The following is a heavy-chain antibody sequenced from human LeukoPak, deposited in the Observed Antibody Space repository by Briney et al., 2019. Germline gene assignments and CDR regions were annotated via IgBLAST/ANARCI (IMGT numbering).Heavy chain of an antibody. CDR2: ISFSHHT. CDR1: GFTFSDHY. V-gene: IGHV3-11*06. CDR3: ARDASAGTLDY. D-gene: IGHD6-13*01. Sequence: GGSLRLSCAASGFTFSDHYMSWIRQAPGKGLEWISYISFSHHTNYADSVKGRFTISRDDARNSLFLQMNSLRAEDTAVYYCARDASAGTLDYWGQGTLVTVSS. J-gene: IGHJ4*02.